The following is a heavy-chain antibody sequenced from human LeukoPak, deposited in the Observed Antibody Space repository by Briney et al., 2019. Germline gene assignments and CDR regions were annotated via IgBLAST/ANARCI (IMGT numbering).Heavy chain of an antibody. Sequence: GGSLRLSCAASGFTFSSYAMHWVRQAPGKGLEWVAVISSDGSNKYYADSVKGRFTISRDNSKNTLYLQMNSLRAEDTAVYYGARDTLGRGAYYYGMDVWGQGTPVTFP. J-gene: IGHJ6*02. V-gene: IGHV3-30-3*01. CDR1: GFTFSSYA. CDR3: ARDTLGRGAYYYGMDV. CDR2: ISSDGSNK. D-gene: IGHD3-16*01.